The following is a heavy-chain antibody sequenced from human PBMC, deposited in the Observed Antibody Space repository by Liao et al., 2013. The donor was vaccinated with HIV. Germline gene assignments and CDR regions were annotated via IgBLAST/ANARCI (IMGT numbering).Heavy chain of an antibody. CDR2: VYTSGST. CDR3: ARDFIYYGSGSDAFDI. CDR1: GGSITSYY. D-gene: IGHD3-10*01. V-gene: IGHV4-4*07. J-gene: IGHJ3*02. Sequence: QVQLQESGPQLVKPSETLSLTCTVSGGSITSYYWSWIRQPAGKGLEWIGRVYTSGSTNYNPSLKSRVTMSADTSNNQFSLKLSSVTAADTAVYYCARDFIYYGSGSDAFDIWGQGTMVTVSS.